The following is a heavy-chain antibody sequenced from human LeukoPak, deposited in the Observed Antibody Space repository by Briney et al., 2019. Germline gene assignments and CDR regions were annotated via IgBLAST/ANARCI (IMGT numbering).Heavy chain of an antibody. Sequence: SETLSLTCAVSGGSISSSDWWTWVRQPPGKGLEWIGEIYHSGSTSCNPSLKSRVTISVDTSKNQFSLKLSSVTAADTAVYYCAREGRYCSGGSCYRRWFDPWGQGTLVTVSS. CDR1: GGSISSSDW. CDR2: IYHSGST. D-gene: IGHD2-15*01. V-gene: IGHV4-4*02. CDR3: AREGRYCSGGSCYRRWFDP. J-gene: IGHJ5*02.